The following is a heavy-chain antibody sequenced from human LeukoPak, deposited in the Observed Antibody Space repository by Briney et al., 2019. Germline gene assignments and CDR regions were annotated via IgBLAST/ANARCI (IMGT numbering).Heavy chain of an antibody. D-gene: IGHD6-13*01. CDR1: GSTFSSYW. Sequence: PGGSLRLSCAASGSTFSSYWMSWVRQAPGKGLEWVANIKQDGSEKYHVDSVKGRFTISRDNAKNSLYLQMNSLRAEDTAVYYCARGIAAPDYWGQGTLVTVSS. J-gene: IGHJ4*02. CDR3: ARGIAAPDY. CDR2: IKQDGSEK. V-gene: IGHV3-7*01.